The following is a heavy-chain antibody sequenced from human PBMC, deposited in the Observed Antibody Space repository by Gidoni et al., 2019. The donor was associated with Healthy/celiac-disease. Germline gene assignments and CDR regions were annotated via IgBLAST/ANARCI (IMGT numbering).Heavy chain of an antibody. CDR2: IYPGDSDP. CDR3: ARRVRGSGRSLWYFDL. V-gene: IGHV5-51*01. J-gene: IGHJ2*01. CDR1: GDSFTSYW. Sequence: EVQLVQSGAEVKRTGESRKTACKGSGDSFTSYWIGWVRQMPGKGLEWMGIIYPGDSDPRYIPSFQGQVTISAVTSISTAYLQWSSLKASDTAMYYCARRVRGSGRSLWYFDLWGRGTLVTVSS. D-gene: IGHD3-10*01.